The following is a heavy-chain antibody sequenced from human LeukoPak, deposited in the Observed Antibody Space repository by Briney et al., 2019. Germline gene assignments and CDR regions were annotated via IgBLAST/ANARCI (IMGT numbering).Heavy chain of an antibody. V-gene: IGHV4-39*01. D-gene: IGHD6-13*01. CDR2: IYYSGST. J-gene: IGHJ1*01. CDR3: AGAVRYSSSWLAFQH. Sequence: PSETLSLTCTVSGGSISSSSYYWGWIRQPPGKGLEWIGSIYYSGSTYYNPSLKSRVTISVDTSKNQFSLKLSSVTAADTAVYYCAGAVRYSSSWLAFQHWGQGTLVTVSS. CDR1: GGSISSSSYY.